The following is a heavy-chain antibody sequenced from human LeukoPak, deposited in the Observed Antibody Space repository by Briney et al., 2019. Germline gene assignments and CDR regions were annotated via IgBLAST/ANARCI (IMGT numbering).Heavy chain of an antibody. CDR1: GFTFSSYA. J-gene: IGHJ4*02. Sequence: GGSLRLSCAASGFTFSSYAMSWVRQAPGKGLEWVSAISGSGGSTYYADSVKGRFTISRDNSKNALYLQMNSLRAEDTAVYYCATTVVTPTEYYFDYWGQGTLVTVSS. V-gene: IGHV3-23*01. CDR2: ISGSGGST. D-gene: IGHD4-23*01. CDR3: ATTVVTPTEYYFDY.